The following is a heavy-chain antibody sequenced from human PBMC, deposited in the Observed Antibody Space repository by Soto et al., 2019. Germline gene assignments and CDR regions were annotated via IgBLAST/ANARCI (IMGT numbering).Heavy chain of an antibody. CDR3: ARDVQYCSSTSCPTNWFNP. CDR2: IYYSGST. V-gene: IGHV4-31*03. J-gene: IGHJ5*02. Sequence: PSETPSLTCTVSGGSISSGGYYWSWIRQHPGKGLEWIGYIYYSGSTYYNPSLKSRVTISVDTSKNQFSLKLSSVTAADTAVYYCARDVQYCSSTSCPTNWFNPWGQGTLVTVPS. D-gene: IGHD2-2*01. CDR1: GGSISSGGYY.